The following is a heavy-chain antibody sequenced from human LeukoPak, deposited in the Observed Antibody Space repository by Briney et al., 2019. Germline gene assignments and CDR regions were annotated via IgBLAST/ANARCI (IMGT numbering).Heavy chain of an antibody. CDR3: ATDSSLAGGYGSGSYDY. CDR1: GYTLTELS. J-gene: IGHJ4*02. Sequence: ASVKVSCKVSGYTLTELSMHWVRQAPGKGLEWMGGFDPEDGETIYAQKFQGRVTMTEDTSTDTAYMELSSLRSEDTAVYYCATDSSLAGGYGSGSYDYWGQGTLVTVSS. CDR2: FDPEDGET. D-gene: IGHD3-10*01. V-gene: IGHV1-24*01.